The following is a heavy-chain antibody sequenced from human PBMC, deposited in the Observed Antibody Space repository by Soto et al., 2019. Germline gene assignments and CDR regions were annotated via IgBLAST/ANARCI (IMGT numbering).Heavy chain of an antibody. CDR1: GGSISSYY. CDR2: IYYSGST. D-gene: IGHD3-3*01. V-gene: IGHV4-59*01. CDR3: ARHPDYDFWSGYGNWFDP. J-gene: IGHJ5*02. Sequence: SETLSLTCTVSGGSISSYYWSWIRQPPGKGLEWIGYIYYSGSTNYNPSLESRVTISVDTSKNQFSLKLSSVTAADTAVYYCARHPDYDFWSGYGNWFDPRGQGTLVTVSS.